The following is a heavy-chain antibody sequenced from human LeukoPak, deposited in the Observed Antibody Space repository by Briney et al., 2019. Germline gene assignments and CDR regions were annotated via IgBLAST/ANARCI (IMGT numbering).Heavy chain of an antibody. CDR1: GDTFSTYA. D-gene: IGHD2-8*01. V-gene: IGHV1-18*01. Sequence: ASVKVSCKTPGDTFSTYAINWVRQAPGQGLEWMGWISAYNDGNTNYAQRFQGRVTMTTDTSTSTAYMELRSLRSDDTAVYYCAKDARGYCSKGACYSIDYWGQGTLVTVSS. CDR2: ISAYNDGNT. CDR3: AKDARGYCSKGACYSIDY. J-gene: IGHJ4*02.